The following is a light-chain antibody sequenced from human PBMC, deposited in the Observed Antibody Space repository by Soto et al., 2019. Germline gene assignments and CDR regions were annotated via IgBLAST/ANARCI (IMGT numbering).Light chain of an antibody. CDR1: QSVRNNY. CDR3: QQYGSTPLT. V-gene: IGKV3-20*01. J-gene: IGKJ4*01. Sequence: EIVLTQSPGTLSLSPGERATLSCRASQSVRNNYLAWYQQKPGPAPRFLIYDASSRATGIPDRFSGSGSGTDFTLTISRLEPEDFAVYYCQQYGSTPLTFGGGTRWIS. CDR2: DAS.